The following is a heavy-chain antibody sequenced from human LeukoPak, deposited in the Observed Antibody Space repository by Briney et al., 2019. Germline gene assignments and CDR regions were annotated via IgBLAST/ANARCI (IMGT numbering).Heavy chain of an antibody. CDR3: ARINSGYAYETDY. V-gene: IGHV4-34*01. J-gene: IGHJ4*02. D-gene: IGHD5-12*01. CDR1: GGSFSGYY. Sequence: KPSETLSLTCAVYGGSFSGYYWSWIRQPPGKGLEWIGEINHSGSTNYNPSLKSRVTISVDTSKNQFSLKLSSVTAADTAVYYCARINSGYAYETDYWGQGTLVTVS. CDR2: INHSGST.